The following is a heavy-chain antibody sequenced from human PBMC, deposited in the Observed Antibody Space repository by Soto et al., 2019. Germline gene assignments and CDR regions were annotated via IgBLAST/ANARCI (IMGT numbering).Heavy chain of an antibody. CDR2: INPSGGST. D-gene: IGHD3-10*01. V-gene: IGHV1-46*01. J-gene: IGHJ5*02. CDR3: ARVLRRWTVVRGKPKGVNWFDP. Sequence: QVQLVQSGAEVKKPGASVKVSCKASGYTFTSYYMHWVRQAPGQGLEWMGIINPSGGSTSYAQKFQGRVTMTRDTSTSTVYMELSSLRSEDTAVYYCARVLRRWTVVRGKPKGVNWFDPWGQGTLVTVSS. CDR1: GYTFTSYY.